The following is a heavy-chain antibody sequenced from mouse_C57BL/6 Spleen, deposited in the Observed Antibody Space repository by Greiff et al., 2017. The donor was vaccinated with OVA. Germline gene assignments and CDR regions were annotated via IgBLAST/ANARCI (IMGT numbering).Heavy chain of an antibody. CDR2: ISDGGGCT. CDR3: ARGGDGYLAGFAY. V-gene: IGHV5-4*03. J-gene: IGHJ3*01. Sequence: EVKLVESGRGLVKPGGSLKLSCAASGYSFSSYAMSWVRQTPEKRLEWVATISDGGGCTYYHDNVKARFTISRDKAKNNLYLHMSHLKTEDTAMYYCARGGDGYLAGFAYWGQGTPVTVSA. D-gene: IGHD2-3*01. CDR1: GYSFSSYA.